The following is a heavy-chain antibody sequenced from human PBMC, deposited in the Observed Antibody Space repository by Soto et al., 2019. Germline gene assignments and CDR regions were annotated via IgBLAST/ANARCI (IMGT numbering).Heavy chain of an antibody. CDR3: ARGGWFGEPRWFDP. Sequence: SETLSLTCAVYGGSFSGYYWSWIRQPPGKGLEWIGEINHSGSTNYNPSLKSRVTISVDTSKNQFSLKLSSVTAADTAVYYCARGGWFGEPRWFDPWGQGTLVTVSS. CDR2: INHSGST. J-gene: IGHJ5*02. CDR1: GGSFSGYY. V-gene: IGHV4-34*01. D-gene: IGHD3-10*01.